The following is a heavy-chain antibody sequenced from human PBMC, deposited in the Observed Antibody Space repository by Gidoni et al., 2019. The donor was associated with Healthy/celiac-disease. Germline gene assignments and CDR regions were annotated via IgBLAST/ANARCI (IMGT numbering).Heavy chain of an antibody. J-gene: IGHJ4*02. V-gene: IGHV3-23*01. CDR1: GFTFSSYA. CDR3: AKSVGDTGLFDY. Sequence: EVQLLESGGGLVQPGGYLRLSCAASGFTFSSYAMSWVRQAPGKGLEWVSAISGSGGSTYYADSVKGRFTISRDNSKNTLYLQMNSLRAEDTAVYYCAKSVGDTGLFDYWGQGTLVTVSS. D-gene: IGHD1-26*01. CDR2: ISGSGGST.